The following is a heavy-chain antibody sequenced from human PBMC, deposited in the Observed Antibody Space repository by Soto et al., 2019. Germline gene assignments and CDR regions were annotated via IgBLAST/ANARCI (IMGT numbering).Heavy chain of an antibody. CDR2: INHRGST. Sequence: QVHLQQWGAGLLKPSETLSLTCAVYGESFIGYYWTWIRQPPGKGLEWIGEINHRGSTNYNPSLKSRVSISIATSKNQFSLKLTSVTAADTSVYYCARTNIVTTNWFDPWGQGTLVTVSS. V-gene: IGHV4-34*02. J-gene: IGHJ5*02. D-gene: IGHD5-12*01. CDR3: ARTNIVTTNWFDP. CDR1: GESFIGYY.